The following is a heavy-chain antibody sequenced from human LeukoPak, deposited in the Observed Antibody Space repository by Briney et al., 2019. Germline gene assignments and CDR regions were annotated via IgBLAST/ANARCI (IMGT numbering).Heavy chain of an antibody. V-gene: IGHV3-15*01. D-gene: IGHD6-19*01. CDR2: IKSKTDGGTT. J-gene: IGHJ4*02. CDR3: TTRRVAVATYFDY. CDR1: GFTFSNAW. Sequence: GGSLRLSCAASGFTFSNAWMSWVRQAPGKGLDWVGRIKSKTDGGTTDYAAPVKGRFTISRDDSKNTLYLQMNSLKTEDTAVYYCTTRRVAVATYFDYWGQGTLVTVSS.